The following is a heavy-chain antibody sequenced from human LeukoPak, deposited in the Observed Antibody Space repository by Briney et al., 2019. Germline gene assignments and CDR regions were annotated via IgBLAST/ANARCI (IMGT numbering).Heavy chain of an antibody. CDR3: ARHVTTTAVSWFDP. CDR1: GFIFTHFW. J-gene: IGHJ5*02. CDR2: IYPDDSNT. Sequence: GESLKISCKGSGFIFTHFWIGWVRQMPGKGLEWMGIIYPDDSNTRYSPSFQGQVTISADKSISTAYLQWSSLKASDTAIYYCARHVTTTAVSWFDPWGQGTLVTVSS. D-gene: IGHD1-1*01. V-gene: IGHV5-51*01.